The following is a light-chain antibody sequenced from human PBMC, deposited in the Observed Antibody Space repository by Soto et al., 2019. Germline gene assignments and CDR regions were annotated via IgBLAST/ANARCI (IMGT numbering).Light chain of an antibody. Sequence: EIVLTQSPGTLSLSPGERATLSCRASQSVSSSYLAWYQQKPGQATRLLIYGASSRATGIPDRFSGSGSGTDFTLTISSLGAEEFAVYYCQQYGNSPPGRLTFGGGTKVEIK. J-gene: IGKJ4*01. V-gene: IGKV3-20*01. CDR2: GAS. CDR3: QQYGNSPPGRLT. CDR1: QSVSSSY.